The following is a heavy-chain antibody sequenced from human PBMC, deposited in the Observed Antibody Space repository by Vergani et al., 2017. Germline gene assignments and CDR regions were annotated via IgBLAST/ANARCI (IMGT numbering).Heavy chain of an antibody. CDR1: GGSVSSGSYY. Sequence: QVQLQESGPGLVKPSETLSLTCTVSGGSVSSGSYYWSWIRQPPGKGLEWIGYIYYSGSTNYNPSLKSRVTISVDTSNNLFSLKLSSVTAADTAVYYCATAGSWAPSSSSSALSEFDYWGQGPLVTVSS. CDR3: ATAGSWAPSSSSSALSEFDY. J-gene: IGHJ4*02. CDR2: IYYSGST. V-gene: IGHV4-61*01. D-gene: IGHD6-6*01.